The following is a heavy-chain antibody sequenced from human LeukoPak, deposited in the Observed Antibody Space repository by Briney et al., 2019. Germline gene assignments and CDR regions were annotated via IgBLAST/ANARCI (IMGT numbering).Heavy chain of an antibody. Sequence: GGSLRLSCAASGFIFSNYGLTFSNYGMSWVRQAPGKGLEWVANINQDGRLSDYVDSVKGRFTVSRDNAKNSVYLQMNGLGAEDTAVYYCERGVSSVGPPISGDCWGQGTLVTVSS. V-gene: IGHV3-7*01. CDR3: ERGVSSVGPPISGDC. J-gene: IGHJ4*02. CDR1: GFIFSNYGLTFSNYG. D-gene: IGHD3/OR15-3a*01. CDR2: INQDGRLS.